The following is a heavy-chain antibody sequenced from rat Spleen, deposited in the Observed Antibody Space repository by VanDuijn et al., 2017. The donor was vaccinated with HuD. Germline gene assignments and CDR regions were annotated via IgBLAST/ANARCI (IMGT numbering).Heavy chain of an antibody. CDR2: IWGNGET. D-gene: IGHD1-1*01. J-gene: IGHJ2*01. Sequence: QVQLKESGPGLVQPSQTLSLTCTVSGLSLRSYGVIWIRQPPGKGLEWMGVIWGNGETNYKSALKTRLSITRDTSKSQVFLKMNSLQTEDTAMYFCASYYSGDLDYWGQGVMVTVSS. CDR1: GLSLRSYG. V-gene: IGHV2-13*01. CDR3: ASYYSGDLDY.